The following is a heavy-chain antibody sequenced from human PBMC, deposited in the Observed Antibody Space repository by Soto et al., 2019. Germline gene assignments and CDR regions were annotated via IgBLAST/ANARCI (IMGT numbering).Heavy chain of an antibody. J-gene: IGHJ4*02. Sequence: PSETLSLTCTVSGGSANSDDYYWSWIRQPPGKGLEWIAYIYSTGSTNYNPSLMSRVTISLDTSRNQFSLKLSSVTAADTAVFYCAREYSNSPEAFDSWGQGTLVTVSS. D-gene: IGHD1-26*01. CDR2: IYSTGST. CDR3: AREYSNSPEAFDS. V-gene: IGHV4-61*08. CDR1: GGSANSDDYY.